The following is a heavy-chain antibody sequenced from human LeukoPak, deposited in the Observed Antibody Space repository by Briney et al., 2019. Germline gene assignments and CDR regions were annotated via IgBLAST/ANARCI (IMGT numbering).Heavy chain of an antibody. D-gene: IGHD3-3*01. CDR2: ISGSGGST. V-gene: IGHV3-23*01. J-gene: IGHJ4*02. Sequence: GGSLRLSCAASGFTFSSYAMSWVRQAPGKGLEWVSAISGSGGSTYYADSVKGLFTISRDNSKNTLYLQMNSLRAEDTAVYYCAKAHYDFWSGYFDYWGQGTLVTVSS. CDR3: AKAHYDFWSGYFDY. CDR1: GFTFSSYA.